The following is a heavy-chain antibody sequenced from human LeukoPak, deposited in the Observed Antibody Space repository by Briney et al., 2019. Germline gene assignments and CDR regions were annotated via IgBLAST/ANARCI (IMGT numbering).Heavy chain of an antibody. CDR3: ARGLTLYDSSGYYYY. V-gene: IGHV4-34*01. CDR2: INHSGST. D-gene: IGHD3-22*01. CDR1: GGSFSGYY. Sequence: RPSETLSLTCAVYGGSFSGYYWSWIRQPPGKGLEWIGEINHSGSTNYNPSLKSRVTISVDTSKNQFSLKLSSVTAADTAVYYCARGLTLYDSSGYYYYWGQGTLVTVSS. J-gene: IGHJ4*02.